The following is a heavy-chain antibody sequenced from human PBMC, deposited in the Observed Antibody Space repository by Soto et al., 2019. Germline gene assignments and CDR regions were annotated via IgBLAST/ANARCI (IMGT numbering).Heavy chain of an antibody. V-gene: IGHV4-30-2*01. J-gene: IGHJ4*02. CDR3: ARAGGLGAVAVDY. CDR2: IYHSGST. D-gene: IGHD6-19*01. CDR1: GGSISGGVYS. Sequence: QLQLQESGSGLVKRSQTLSLTCAVSGGSISGGVYSWSWIRQPPGNGLEWIGYIYHSGSTYYNPSLKSRVTISVDRSKNQFSLKLSSVTAADTAVYYCARAGGLGAVAVDYWGQGTLVIVSS.